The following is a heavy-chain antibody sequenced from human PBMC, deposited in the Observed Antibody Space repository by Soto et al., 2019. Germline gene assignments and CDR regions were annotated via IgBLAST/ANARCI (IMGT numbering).Heavy chain of an antibody. CDR2: IFPSDSDT. V-gene: IGHV5-51*01. J-gene: IGHJ5*02. Sequence: GESLKISCRTPGYRFTSYWIAWVRQMPGKGLEWMGIIFPSDSDTRYSPSFQGQVTISADRSTSTVFLQWASLKASDTAVYFCARKDKSGYFNWFDPWGQGTLVTV. D-gene: IGHD3-22*01. CDR3: ARKDKSGYFNWFDP. CDR1: GYRFTSYW.